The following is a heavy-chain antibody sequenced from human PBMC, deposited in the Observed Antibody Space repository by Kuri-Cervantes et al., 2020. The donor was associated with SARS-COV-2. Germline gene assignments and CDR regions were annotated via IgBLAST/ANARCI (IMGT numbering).Heavy chain of an antibody. D-gene: IGHD2-15*01. CDR1: GFTFSSYA. CDR3: AKDGGRQNWFDP. Sequence: GESLKISCAASGFTFSSYAMSWVRQAPGKGLEWVSAISGSGGSTYYADSVKGRFTISRDNSKNTLYLQMNSLRAEDTALYYCAKDGGRQNWFDPWGQGTLVTVSS. V-gene: IGHV3-23*01. J-gene: IGHJ5*02. CDR2: ISGSGGST.